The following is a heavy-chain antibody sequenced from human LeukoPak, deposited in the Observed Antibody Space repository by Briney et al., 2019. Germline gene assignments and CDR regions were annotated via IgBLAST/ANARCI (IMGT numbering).Heavy chain of an antibody. D-gene: IGHD5-24*01. CDR2: IYSGGST. CDR3: ASPRRPYYYYGMDV. J-gene: IGHJ6*02. CDR1: GFTVSSNY. V-gene: IGHV3-53*04. Sequence: PGGSLRLSCAASGFTVSSNYMSWVRQAPGKGLEGVSVIYSGGSTYYADSVKGRFTISRHNSKNTLYLQMNSLRAEDTAVYYCASPRRPYYYYGMDVWGQGTTVTVSS.